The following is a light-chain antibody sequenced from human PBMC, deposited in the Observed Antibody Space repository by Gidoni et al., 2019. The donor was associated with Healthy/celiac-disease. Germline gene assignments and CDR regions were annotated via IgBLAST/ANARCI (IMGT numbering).Light chain of an antibody. Sequence: QSVLTQPPSASGTPGQRVTIPCSGSRSNIGSNTVNWYQQLPGTAPKLLIYSNNQRPSGFPDRFSGSKSGTSASLASSGLQSEDEADYYCAAWDDSLNGLVFGGGTKLTVL. V-gene: IGLV1-44*01. CDR2: SNN. CDR3: AAWDDSLNGLV. CDR1: RSNIGSNT. J-gene: IGLJ2*01.